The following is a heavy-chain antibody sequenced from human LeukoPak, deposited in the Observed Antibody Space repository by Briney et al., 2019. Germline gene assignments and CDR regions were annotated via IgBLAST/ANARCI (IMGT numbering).Heavy chain of an antibody. J-gene: IGHJ4*02. D-gene: IGHD3-16*02. CDR1: GYSISSGYY. V-gene: IGHV4-61*01. Sequence: SETLSLTCTVSGYSISSGYYWSWIRQPPGKGLEWIGYIYYSGSTNYNPSLKSRVTISVDTSKNQFSLKLSSVTAADTAVYYCARLGYDYVWGSYRNDYWGQGTLVTVSS. CDR2: IYYSGST. CDR3: ARLGYDYVWGSYRNDY.